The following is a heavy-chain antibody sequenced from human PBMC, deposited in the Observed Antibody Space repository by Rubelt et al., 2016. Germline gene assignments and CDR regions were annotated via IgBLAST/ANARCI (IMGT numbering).Heavy chain of an antibody. CDR1: GGSISSSRYY. CDR2: SYYSGTT. Sequence: QLQLQESGPGLVKPSETLSLTCTVSGGSISSSRYYWGWLRQPPGKGLEWIGRSYYSGTTYYNPSLKGRFTISVVTSKNQFSLKLSSVTAADTAVYYCARVGIAAAGNGYFDYWGQGTLVTVSS. J-gene: IGHJ4*02. CDR3: ARVGIAAAGNGYFDY. V-gene: IGHV4-39*01. D-gene: IGHD6-13*01.